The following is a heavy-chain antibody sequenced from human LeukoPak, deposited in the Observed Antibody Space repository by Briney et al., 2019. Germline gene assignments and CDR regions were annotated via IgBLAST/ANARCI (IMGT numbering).Heavy chain of an antibody. V-gene: IGHV4-34*01. CDR3: ARREPHGGYGGKIRYYYYMDV. D-gene: IGHD4-23*01. CDR2: INHSGNT. CDR1: GGSFSGYY. J-gene: IGHJ6*03. Sequence: SETLSLTCAVYGGSFSGYYWSWIRQPPGKGLEWIGEINHSGNTNSNPSLKSRVTMSVDTSKNQFSLKLSSLTAADTAMYYCARREPHGGYGGKIRYYYYMDVWGKGTTITISS.